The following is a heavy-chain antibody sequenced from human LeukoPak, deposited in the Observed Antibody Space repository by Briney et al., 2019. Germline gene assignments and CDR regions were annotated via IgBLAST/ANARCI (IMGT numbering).Heavy chain of an antibody. CDR2: ISYNSGSI. CDR3: AKASSYDFWSGYYGNDY. D-gene: IGHD3-3*01. Sequence: GGSLRLSCAASGFTFDDYAMHWVRQAPGKGLEWVSGISYNSGSIRYADSVKGRFTISRDNAKNSLYLQMNSLRAEDTALYYCAKASSYDFWSGYYGNDYWGQGTLVTVSS. V-gene: IGHV3-9*01. CDR1: GFTFDDYA. J-gene: IGHJ4*02.